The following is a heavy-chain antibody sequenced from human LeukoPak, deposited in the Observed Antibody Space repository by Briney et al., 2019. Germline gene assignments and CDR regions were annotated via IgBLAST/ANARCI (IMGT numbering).Heavy chain of an antibody. J-gene: IGHJ4*02. CDR2: ISSSGNSI. V-gene: IGHV3-48*03. D-gene: IGHD3-22*01. CDR3: ARGGYYFDY. Sequence: PGGSLRLSCVASGFRFSSFEMNWVRQAPGKGLEWVSNISSSGNSIYYADSVKGRFTISRDNAKSSLLLQMNSLRAEDTAVYYCARGGYYFDYWGQGTLVTVSS. CDR1: GFRFSSFE.